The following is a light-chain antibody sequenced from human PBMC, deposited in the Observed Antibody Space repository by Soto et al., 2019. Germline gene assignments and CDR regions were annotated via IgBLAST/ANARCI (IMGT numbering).Light chain of an antibody. Sequence: ALTQPASVSGSPGQPITISCTGTSSDVGSYNLVSWYQQHPGKAPKLMIYEGSKRPSGVSNRFSGSKSGNTASLTISGLQAEDEADYYCCSYAGSSTFYVFGTGTKVTVL. CDR3: CSYAGSSTFYV. CDR2: EGS. J-gene: IGLJ1*01. CDR1: SSDVGSYNL. V-gene: IGLV2-23*01.